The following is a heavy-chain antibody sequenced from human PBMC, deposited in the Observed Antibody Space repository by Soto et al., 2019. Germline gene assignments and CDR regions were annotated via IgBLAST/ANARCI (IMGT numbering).Heavy chain of an antibody. CDR1: GGSFGKYA. V-gene: IGHV1-69*13. CDR2: IIPVYRTL. D-gene: IGHD3-3*01. CDR3: AVGVIWIGYFTVDS. J-gene: IGHJ4*02. Sequence: SVKVSCKASGGSFGKYAINWVRQTPGQGLEWLGGIIPVYRTLNYAQKFQGRVTITADESTGTAYMTLSSLASDDTAVYYCAVGVIWIGYFTVDSWGQGTRVT.